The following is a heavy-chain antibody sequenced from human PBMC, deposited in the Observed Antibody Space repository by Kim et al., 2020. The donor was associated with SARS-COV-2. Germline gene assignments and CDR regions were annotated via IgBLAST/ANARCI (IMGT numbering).Heavy chain of an antibody. CDR3: TTGTRPY. J-gene: IGHJ4*02. CDR2: IKSKTDGGTI. D-gene: IGHD3-10*01. Sequence: GGSLRLSCAASGLRFSNAWMSWVRQAPGKGLEWIGRIKSKTDGGTIDYIAPVEGRFTISRDDSKNTLYLQMNSLKTEDTAVYYCTTGTRPYWGQGTQVTVSS. CDR1: GLRFSNAW. V-gene: IGHV3-15*01.